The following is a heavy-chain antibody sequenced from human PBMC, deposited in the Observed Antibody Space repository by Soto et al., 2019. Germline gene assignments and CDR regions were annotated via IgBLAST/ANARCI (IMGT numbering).Heavy chain of an antibody. D-gene: IGHD3-22*01. CDR3: ARDRLRGYDSSGFYS. Sequence: ASVKVSCKASGGTFSSYAISWVRQAPGQGLEWMGWINPSDGNRNFAQKFEDRVTMTTATFTNTVFLELRSLKSDDTAIYYCARDRLRGYDSSGFYSWGQGTMVTVS. CDR1: GGTFSSYA. V-gene: IGHV1-18*01. CDR2: INPSDGNR. J-gene: IGHJ4*02.